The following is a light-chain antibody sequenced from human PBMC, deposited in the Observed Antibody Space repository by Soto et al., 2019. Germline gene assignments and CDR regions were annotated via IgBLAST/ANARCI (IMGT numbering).Light chain of an antibody. CDR2: DAS. CDR1: QSITAR. V-gene: IGKV1-5*01. Sequence: DIQLTQSPSTLSASVADRVTITCRASQSITARLAWYQQKPGKAPKLLIYDASILERGVTSRFSGSGSGTEYTLTINSLQPDDFAPYYCQQYNTFSLNFGGGTKVEIK. CDR3: QQYNTFSLN. J-gene: IGKJ4*01.